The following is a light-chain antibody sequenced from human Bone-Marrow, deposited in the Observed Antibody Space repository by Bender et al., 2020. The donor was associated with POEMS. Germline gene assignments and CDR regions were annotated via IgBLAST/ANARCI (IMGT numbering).Light chain of an antibody. CDR3: NCRDSSGNHVV. Sequence: SSELTQDPAVSVALGQTVRITCQGDSLRKYYASWYQQKPGQAPLLVIYGKNNRPSGIPDRFSGSSSGNTVSLTITGAQAEDDADYYCNCRDSSGNHVVFGTGTKVTVL. CDR2: GKN. V-gene: IGLV3-19*01. J-gene: IGLJ1*01. CDR1: SLRKYY.